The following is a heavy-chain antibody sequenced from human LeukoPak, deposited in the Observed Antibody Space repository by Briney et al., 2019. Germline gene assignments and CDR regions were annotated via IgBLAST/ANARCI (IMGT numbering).Heavy chain of an antibody. Sequence: GGSLRLSCAASGFTFSKTWMSWVRQPPGKGLEWVSGNSPSGGITYYTDSVKGRFTISRDNSKNTLYLQMSSLRAEDTAVYYCAKDSNSGWNSCAFDIWGQGTMVTVSS. CDR1: GFTFSKTW. CDR2: NSPSGGIT. CDR3: AKDSNSGWNSCAFDI. V-gene: IGHV3-23*01. J-gene: IGHJ3*02. D-gene: IGHD6-19*01.